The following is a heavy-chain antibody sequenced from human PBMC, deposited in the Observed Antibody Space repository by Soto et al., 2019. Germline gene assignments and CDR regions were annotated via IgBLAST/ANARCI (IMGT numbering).Heavy chain of an antibody. V-gene: IGHV1-46*01. Sequence: ASVKVSCKSSGYTFTIYYMHWVRQAPGQGLEWMGIINPSGGSTSYAQKFQGRVTMTRDTSTSTVYMELSSLRSEDTAVYYCARAGLPDYDFWSGPVTNFDYWGQGTLVTVSS. J-gene: IGHJ4*02. D-gene: IGHD3-3*01. CDR2: INPSGGST. CDR3: ARAGLPDYDFWSGPVTNFDY. CDR1: GYTFTIYY.